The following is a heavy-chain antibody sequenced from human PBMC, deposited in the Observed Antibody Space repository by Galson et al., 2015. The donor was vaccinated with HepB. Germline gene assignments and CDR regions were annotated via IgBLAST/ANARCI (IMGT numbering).Heavy chain of an antibody. CDR1: GGTFSSYA. J-gene: IGHJ6*02. Sequence: SVKVSCKASGGTFSSYAISWVRQAPGQGLEWMGGIIPIFGTANYAQKFQGRVTITADKSTSTAYMELSSLRSEDTAVYYCARSPDYYYGMDVRGQGTTVTVSS. CDR2: IIPIFGTA. CDR3: ARSPDYYYGMDV. V-gene: IGHV1-69*06.